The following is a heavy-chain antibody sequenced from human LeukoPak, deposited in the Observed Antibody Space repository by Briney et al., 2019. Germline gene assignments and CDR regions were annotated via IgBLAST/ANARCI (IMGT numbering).Heavy chain of an antibody. CDR2: ISGSGGST. CDR1: GFTFSSYA. J-gene: IGHJ4*02. D-gene: IGHD3-22*01. V-gene: IGHV3-23*01. Sequence: GGSLRLYCAASGFTFSSYAMSWVRQAPGKGLEWVSAISGSGGSTYYADSVKGRFTISRDNSKNTLYLQMNSLRAEDTAVYYCAKDRIITMIVVALDYWGQGTLVTVSS. CDR3: AKDRIITMIVVALDY.